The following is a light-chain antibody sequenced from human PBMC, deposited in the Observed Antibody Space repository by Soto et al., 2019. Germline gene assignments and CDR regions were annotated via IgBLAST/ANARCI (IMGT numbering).Light chain of an antibody. V-gene: IGKV3-20*01. J-gene: IGKJ4*01. Sequence: IVLTQSPGTLSLSPGERATLSCRASQNVARNYLAWYQQRPGQAPRLLIYDASTRATGIPDRFSGSGSGTDFTLTISRLEPEDFAVYFCQQYARSPLAFGGGTKVDI. CDR1: QNVARNY. CDR2: DAS. CDR3: QQYARSPLA.